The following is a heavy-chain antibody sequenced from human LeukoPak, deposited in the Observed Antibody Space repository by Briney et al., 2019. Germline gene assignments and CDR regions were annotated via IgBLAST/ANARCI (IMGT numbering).Heavy chain of an antibody. Sequence: SETLSLTCSVYGGSFSGYYCVWIRQAPEKGLEWIGEINHSGFTNYNPSLKSRVTISIDTSKNQFSLKLSSVTAADSAVYFCARYLSVDYKPPYDSWGQGTLVTVSS. D-gene: IGHD4-11*01. V-gene: IGHV4-34*01. J-gene: IGHJ4*02. CDR2: INHSGFT. CDR1: GGSFSGYY. CDR3: ARYLSVDYKPPYDS.